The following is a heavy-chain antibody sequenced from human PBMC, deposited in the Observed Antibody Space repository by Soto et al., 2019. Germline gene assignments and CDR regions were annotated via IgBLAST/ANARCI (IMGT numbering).Heavy chain of an antibody. V-gene: IGHV6-1*01. CDR1: GDSVSSNSVA. D-gene: IGHD3-16*02. CDR2: TYYRSKWYN. J-gene: IGHJ5*02. CDR3: AKGGYIVGLFDP. Sequence: SQTLSLTCAISGDSVSSNSVAWNWIRQSPSRGLEWLGRTYYRSKWYNDYAVSVKSRITINPDTSKNQFSLQLNSVTPDDTAVYYCAKGGYIVGLFDPWSQGTLVTVSS.